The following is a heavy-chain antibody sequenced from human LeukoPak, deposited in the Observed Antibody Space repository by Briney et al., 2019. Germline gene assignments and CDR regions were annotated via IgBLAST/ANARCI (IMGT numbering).Heavy chain of an antibody. V-gene: IGHV4-39*01. D-gene: IGHD3-22*01. CDR3: ARQSGIKMYYYDSSGYFWFDP. CDR2: IYYNGST. Sequence: SETLSLTCTVSGGSISSSSYYWGWIRQPPGKGLEWIGSIYYNGSTYYNPSLKSRVTISLDTSKNQFSLRLSSVTAADTAVYYCARQSGIKMYYYDSSGYFWFDPWGQGTLVTVSS. CDR1: GGSISSSSYY. J-gene: IGHJ5*02.